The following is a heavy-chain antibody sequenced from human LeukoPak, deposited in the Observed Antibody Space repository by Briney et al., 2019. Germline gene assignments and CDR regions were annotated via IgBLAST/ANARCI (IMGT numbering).Heavy chain of an antibody. CDR1: GCTFSSYA. CDR3: ATIVTRLAYCGGDCCSADY. D-gene: IGHD2-21*02. J-gene: IGHJ4*02. V-gene: IGHV3-23*01. Sequence: GSLRLSCAASGCTFSSYAMSWVRQAPGKGLEWVSAISVSGGRTYYADSVKGRFPISRDNPKHTLYLKMDSLRAEDTAVYYCATIVTRLAYCGGDCCSADYWGQGNLVTVSS. CDR2: ISVSGGRT.